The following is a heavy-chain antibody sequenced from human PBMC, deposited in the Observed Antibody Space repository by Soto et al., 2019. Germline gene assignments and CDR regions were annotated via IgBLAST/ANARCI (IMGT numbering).Heavy chain of an antibody. D-gene: IGHD1-26*01. CDR1: GDSVSSNSAA. CDR2: TYYRSKWYN. V-gene: IGHV6-1*01. CDR3: ARGEQYSGRIFDY. Sequence: QTLSLTCGISGDSVSSNSAAWNLLRQSPSRGLEWLGRTYYRSKWYNDYAVSVESRITINPDTSKNHFSLQLNFVTPEDTAVYFCARGEQYSGRIFDYWGQGTLVTVSS. J-gene: IGHJ4*02.